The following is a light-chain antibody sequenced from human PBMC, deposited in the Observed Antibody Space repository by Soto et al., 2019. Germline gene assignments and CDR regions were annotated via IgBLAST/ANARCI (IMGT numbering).Light chain of an antibody. CDR3: SSYTSSIYV. Sequence: QSVLTQPASVSGSPGQSITISCTGTSGDVGGYNYVSWYQQHPGKAPKLMIYDVSNRPSGVSNRFSGSKSGNTASLTISGLQAEDEADYYCSSYTSSIYVFGTGTKVTVL. CDR2: DVS. CDR1: SGDVGGYNY. J-gene: IGLJ1*01. V-gene: IGLV2-14*01.